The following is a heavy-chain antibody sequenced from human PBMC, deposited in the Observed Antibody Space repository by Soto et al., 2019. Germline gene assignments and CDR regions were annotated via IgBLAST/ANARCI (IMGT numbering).Heavy chain of an antibody. V-gene: IGHV5-51*01. CDR3: ARHIKGSGHDHRQNYYYGMDV. CDR1: GYSFTSYW. D-gene: IGHD5-12*01. Sequence: GESLKISCKGSGYSFTSYWIGWVRQMPGKGLEWMGIIYSGDSDTRYSPSFQGQVTISADKSISTAYLQWSSLTASDTAMYYCARHIKGSGHDHRQNYYYGMDVWGQGTTVTVSS. J-gene: IGHJ6*02. CDR2: IYSGDSDT.